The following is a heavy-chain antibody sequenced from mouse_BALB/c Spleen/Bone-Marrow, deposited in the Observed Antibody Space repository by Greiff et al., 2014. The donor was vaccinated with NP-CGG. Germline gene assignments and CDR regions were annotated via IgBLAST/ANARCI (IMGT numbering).Heavy chain of an antibody. CDR3: TRRSLLSDYYSMDY. Sequence: VQGVESGAELVKPGASVKLSCKASGYTFTSYYLYWVKQRPGQGLEWIGEINPSNGGTNFNERFKSKASLTVDKSSSTAYMQLNSLTFEDSAVYYCTRRSLLSDYYSMDYWGQGTSVTVSS. CDR2: INPSNGGT. V-gene: IGHV1S81*02. D-gene: IGHD2-10*01. CDR1: GYTFTSYY. J-gene: IGHJ4*01.